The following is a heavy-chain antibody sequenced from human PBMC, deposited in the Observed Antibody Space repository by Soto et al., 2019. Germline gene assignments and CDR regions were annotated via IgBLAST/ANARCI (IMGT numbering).Heavy chain of an antibody. D-gene: IGHD3-22*01. CDR1: GFTFSGYA. CDR3: AREHYDNSGYYRIDA. J-gene: IGHJ5*02. CDR2: IGYDGSLE. Sequence: QVQLVESGGGVAQPGRSLRVSCAAYGFTFSGYAMHWVRQAPGKGLEWVAIIGYDGSLESYAGSVKGRFTISRDNSNNTLFLLLNSQRPEDTAVYYCAREHYDNSGYYRIDAWGQGTLVTVST. V-gene: IGHV3-30-3*01.